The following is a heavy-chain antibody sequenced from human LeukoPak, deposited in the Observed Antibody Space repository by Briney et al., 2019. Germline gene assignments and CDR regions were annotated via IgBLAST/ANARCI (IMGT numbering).Heavy chain of an antibody. J-gene: IGHJ4*02. CDR2: IKQDGSEK. D-gene: IGHD6-13*01. CDR1: GFTFSSYW. V-gene: IGHV3-7*01. CDR3: ARDRYSSSWYRAY. Sequence: GGSLRLSCAASGFTFSSYWMSWVRQAPGKGLEWVANIKQDGSEKYYVDSVKGRFTISRDNAKNSLYLQMNSLRAEDTAVYYCARDRYSSSWYRAYWGQGTLVTVSS.